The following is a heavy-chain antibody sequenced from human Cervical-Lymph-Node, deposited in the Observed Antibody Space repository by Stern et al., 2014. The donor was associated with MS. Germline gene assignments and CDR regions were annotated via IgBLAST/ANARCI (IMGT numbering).Heavy chain of an antibody. V-gene: IGHV1-69*01. J-gene: IGHJ4*02. CDR2: IIPLFGTA. CDR1: GGTFSSYA. Sequence: QVQLGQSGAEVKKPGSSVKVSCKASGGTFSSYAINWVRQAPGQGLEWMGGIIPLFGTANYAQKFQGRVTITADESTSTAYMELSSLRSEDTTVYYCARGSTVVTDYFDYWGQGTLVTVSS. CDR3: ARGSTVVTDYFDY. D-gene: IGHD4-23*01.